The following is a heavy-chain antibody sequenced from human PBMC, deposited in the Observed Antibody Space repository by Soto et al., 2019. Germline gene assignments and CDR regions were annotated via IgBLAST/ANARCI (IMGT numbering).Heavy chain of an antibody. CDR3: ARDKETYGYRDY. V-gene: IGHV4-4*07. Sequence: LCGGSISSYYWSWIRQPAGKGLEWIGRISTSGSTNYNPSLKSRVTMSVDTSKNQFSLKLSSVTAADMAVYYCARDKETYGYRDYWGQGTLVTVSS. CDR2: ISTSGST. J-gene: IGHJ4*02. CDR1: GGSISSYY. D-gene: IGHD5-18*01.